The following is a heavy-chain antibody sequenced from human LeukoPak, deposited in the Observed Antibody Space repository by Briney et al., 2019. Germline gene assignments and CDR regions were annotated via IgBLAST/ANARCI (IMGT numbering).Heavy chain of an antibody. V-gene: IGHV4-59*01. CDR3: ASSGYSYGYAFDY. D-gene: IGHD5-18*01. CDR1: GGSISSYY. J-gene: IGHJ4*02. CDR2: TYYSGST. Sequence: SETLSLTCTVSGGSISSYYWSWIRQPPGKGLEWIGYTYYSGSTNYNPSLRSRVTISVDTSKNQFSLKLSSVTAADTAVYYCASSGYSYGYAFDYWGQGTLVTVSS.